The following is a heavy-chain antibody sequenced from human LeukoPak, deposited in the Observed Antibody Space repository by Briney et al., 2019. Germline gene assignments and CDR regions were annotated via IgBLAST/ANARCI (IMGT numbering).Heavy chain of an antibody. CDR2: INPNSGGT. J-gene: IGHJ4*02. D-gene: IGHD2-15*01. Sequence: GASVKVSCKASGYTFTGYYMHWVRQAPGQGLEWMGWINPNSGGTNYAQKFQGRVTMTRDTSISTAYMELSRLRSEDTAVYYCARDSLGSGGSPLDYWGQGTLVTVSS. CDR1: GYTFTGYY. V-gene: IGHV1-2*02. CDR3: ARDSLGSGGSPLDY.